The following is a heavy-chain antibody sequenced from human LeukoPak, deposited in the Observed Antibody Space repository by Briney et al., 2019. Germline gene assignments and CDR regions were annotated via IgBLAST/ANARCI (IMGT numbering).Heavy chain of an antibody. CDR2: SYSGGSR. CDR3: ARVWELSFDY. Sequence: GGSLRLSCAASGFTVSTDHMSWVRQAPGKGLEWVAVSYSGGSRSYAESVKGRFTISRDNSQNTLYLQMNSLRAEDTAVYYCARVWELSFDYWGQGTLVIVSS. J-gene: IGHJ4*02. CDR1: GFTVSTDH. D-gene: IGHD1-26*01. V-gene: IGHV3-53*01.